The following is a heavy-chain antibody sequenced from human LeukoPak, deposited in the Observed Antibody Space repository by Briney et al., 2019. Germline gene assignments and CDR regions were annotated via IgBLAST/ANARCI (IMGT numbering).Heavy chain of an antibody. J-gene: IGHJ2*01. CDR3: ARGVTMIVVVIHDWYFDL. D-gene: IGHD3-22*01. V-gene: IGHV4-39*01. CDR1: GGSISSSSYY. CDR2: IYYTRST. Sequence: SETLSLTCTVSGGSISSSSYYWGWNRQPPGKGLEWIGSIYYTRSTYYNPSLKSRVTISVDTSKNQFSLKLTSVTAADTAVYYCARGVTMIVVVIHDWYFDLWGRGTLVTVSS.